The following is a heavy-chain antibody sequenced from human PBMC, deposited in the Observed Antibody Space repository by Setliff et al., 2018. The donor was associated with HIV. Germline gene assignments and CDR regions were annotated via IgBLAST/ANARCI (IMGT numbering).Heavy chain of an antibody. V-gene: IGHV1-24*01. J-gene: IGHJ1*01. CDR1: GYTLTELS. D-gene: IGHD6-13*01. Sequence: PSVKVSCKISGYTLTELSIHWVRQAPGKGLGWMANFDPEDGETFYAQKFQGRLTMTEDTSTDTAYMELSSLRFDDTAMYYCATDPGYSSTWYSESFQHWGQGTVVTVSS. CDR2: FDPEDGET. CDR3: ATDPGYSSTWYSESFQH.